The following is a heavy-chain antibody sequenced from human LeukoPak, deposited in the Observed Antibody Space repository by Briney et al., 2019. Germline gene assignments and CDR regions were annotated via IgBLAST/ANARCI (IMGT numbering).Heavy chain of an antibody. V-gene: IGHV1-69*13. CDR3: ASGETLVFGVVIHPFDY. D-gene: IGHD3-3*01. Sequence: ASVKVSCKASGGTFSSYAISWVRQAPGQGLEWMGGFIPIFGTANYAQKFQGRVTITADESTSTAYMELSSLRSEDTAVYYCASGETLVFGVVIHPFDYWGQGTLVTVSS. J-gene: IGHJ4*02. CDR2: FIPIFGTA. CDR1: GGTFSSYA.